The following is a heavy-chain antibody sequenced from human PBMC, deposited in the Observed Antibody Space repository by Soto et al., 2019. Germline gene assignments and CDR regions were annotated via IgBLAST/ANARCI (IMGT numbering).Heavy chain of an antibody. CDR3: AAPGGLESRYFYALFA. Sequence: QVQLQQSGPGLVKPSETLSLTCTVPAGSVTSDPYYWTWVRRRPGKGLEWIGYIYYTGSTYYSPSLRSRVSISRDTSKNQFSLRLTSVTAADTAVYYCAAPGGLESRYFYALFAWGQGTLVTVSS. V-gene: IGHV4-31*03. J-gene: IGHJ5*02. D-gene: IGHD2-15*01. CDR2: IYYTGST. CDR1: AGSVTSDPYY.